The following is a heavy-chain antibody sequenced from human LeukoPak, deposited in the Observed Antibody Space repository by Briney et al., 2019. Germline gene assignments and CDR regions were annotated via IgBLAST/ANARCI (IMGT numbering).Heavy chain of an antibody. Sequence: GGSLRLSCAASGLTFSSYAMSWVRQAPGKGLEWVSAISGSSGHTYYAYSVKGRCTISRDNSKNTLYLQMNSLRAEDTAVYYCAKVGFSEMEWLLYSDHWGQGTLVTVSS. D-gene: IGHD3-3*01. J-gene: IGHJ4*02. V-gene: IGHV3-23*01. CDR3: AKVGFSEMEWLLYSDH. CDR1: GLTFSSYA. CDR2: ISGSSGHT.